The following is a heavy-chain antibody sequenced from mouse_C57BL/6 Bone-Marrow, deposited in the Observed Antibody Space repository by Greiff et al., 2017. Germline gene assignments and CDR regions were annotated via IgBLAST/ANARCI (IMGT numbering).Heavy chain of an antibody. CDR1: GYTFTSYW. J-gene: IGHJ4*01. CDR2: IYPGSGST. V-gene: IGHV1-55*01. CDR3: ARWGDEYAMDY. Sequence: VKLQQPGAELVKPGASVKMSCKASGYTFTSYWITWVKQRPGQGLEWIGDIYPGSGSTNYNEKFKSKATLTVDTSSSTAYMQLSSLTSEDAAVYYCARWGDEYAMDYWGQGTSVTVSS. D-gene: IGHD3-3*01.